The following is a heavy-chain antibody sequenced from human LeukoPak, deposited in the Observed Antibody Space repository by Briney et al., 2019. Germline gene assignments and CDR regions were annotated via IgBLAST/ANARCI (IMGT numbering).Heavy chain of an antibody. CDR1: GGSISSGGYY. CDR3: AREGRFIPRRGYDILTGDDAFDI. J-gene: IGHJ3*02. D-gene: IGHD3-9*01. Sequence: SETLSLTCTVSGGSISSGGYYWSWIRQPPGKALEWIGYIYYSGSTYYNPSLKSRVTISVDTSKNQFSLKLSSVTAADTAVYYCAREGRFIPRRGYDILTGDDAFDIWGQGTMVTVSS. CDR2: IYYSGST. V-gene: IGHV4-31*03.